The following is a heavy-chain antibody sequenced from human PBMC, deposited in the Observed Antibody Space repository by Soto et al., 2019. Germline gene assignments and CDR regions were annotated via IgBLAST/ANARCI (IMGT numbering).Heavy chain of an antibody. CDR1: GGSFSGYY. CDR3: ARSSHCSGGSCYVSFDY. V-gene: IGHV4-34*01. Sequence: QVQLQQWGAGLLKPSETLSLTCAVYGGSFSGYYWSWIRQPPGKGLEWIGEINHSGSTNYNPSLKSRVTISVDTSKNQFSLKLSSVTAADTAVYNCARSSHCSGGSCYVSFDYWGQGTLVTVSS. D-gene: IGHD2-15*01. J-gene: IGHJ4*02. CDR2: INHSGST.